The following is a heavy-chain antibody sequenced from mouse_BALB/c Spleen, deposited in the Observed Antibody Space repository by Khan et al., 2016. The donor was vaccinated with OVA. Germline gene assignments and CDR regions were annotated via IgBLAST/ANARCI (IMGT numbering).Heavy chain of an antibody. V-gene: IGHV2-3*01. Sequence: QVQLKESGPGLVAPSQSLSITCTVSGFSLTSDGVSWVRQPPGKGPEWLGVIWGDGSTNYHSALRSRLSIRKDKSKSQVFLKLNSLQSDDTATYYCAKLRIFYFDFWGQGTTLTVSS. J-gene: IGHJ2*01. CDR1: GFSLTSDG. CDR2: IWGDGST. CDR3: AKLRIFYFDF.